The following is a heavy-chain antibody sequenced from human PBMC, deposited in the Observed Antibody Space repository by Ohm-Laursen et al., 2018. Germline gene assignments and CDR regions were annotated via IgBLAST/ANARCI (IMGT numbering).Heavy chain of an antibody. J-gene: IGHJ4*02. D-gene: IGHD6-19*01. CDR1: EVTFSTYW. CDR3: AAGSGWLIDY. V-gene: IGHV3-7*01. Sequence: SLRLSCAASEVTFSTYWMNWIRQAPGKGLEWVANIEQDGSEKNYVESVKGRFTISRDNAKNSLFLQLNALRAEDTAVYYCAAGSGWLIDYWGQGTLVTVSS. CDR2: IEQDGSEK.